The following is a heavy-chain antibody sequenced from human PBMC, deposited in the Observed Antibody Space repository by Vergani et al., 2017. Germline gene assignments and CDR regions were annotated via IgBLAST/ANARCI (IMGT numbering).Heavy chain of an antibody. D-gene: IGHD3-3*01. CDR3: ARGGSYYDVWSGYHRFDY. V-gene: IGHV3-53*01. Sequence: EVQLVESGGGLIQSGGSLRLSCAASGFTVSSNYMSWVRQAPGKGLEWVSVIYSGGNTYYADSVKGRFTISRDNSKNTLYLQMNSLRAEDTAVYYCARGGSYYDVWSGYHRFDYWGQGTLVTVSS. CDR1: GFTVSSNY. CDR2: IYSGGNT. J-gene: IGHJ4*02.